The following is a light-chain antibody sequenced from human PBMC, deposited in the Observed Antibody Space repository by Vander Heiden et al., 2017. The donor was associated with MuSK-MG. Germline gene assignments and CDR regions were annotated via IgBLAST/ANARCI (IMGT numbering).Light chain of an antibody. CDR2: AAS. CDR3: RRDNKYPLT. CDR1: LGIGND. V-gene: IGKV1-6*02. J-gene: IGKJ4*01. Sequence: AIQMTQSPSSLSASIGDSVTITCRGSLGIGNDLHWYQQKPGKAPKHLIYAASSSQSGVSLRFSGSGSGTDFTLTISSLHPDDFATYCCRRDNKYPLTFGGGTRVEIK.